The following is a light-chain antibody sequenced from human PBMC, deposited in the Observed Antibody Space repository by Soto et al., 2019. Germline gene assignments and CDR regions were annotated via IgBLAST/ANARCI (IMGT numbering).Light chain of an antibody. CDR2: EVS. V-gene: IGLV2-14*01. CDR3: SSYTISSTLYV. J-gene: IGLJ1*01. CDR1: SSDVGGYNY. Sequence: QSVLTQPASVSGSPGQSITISCTGTSSDVGGYNYVSWYQQHPGKAPKLMIYEVSNRPSGVSNRFSGSKSGNTASLTISGLQAEVEADYYCSSYTISSTLYVFGTGTKVTVL.